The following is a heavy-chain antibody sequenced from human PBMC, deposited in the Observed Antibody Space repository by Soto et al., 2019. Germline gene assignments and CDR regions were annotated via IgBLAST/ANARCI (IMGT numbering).Heavy chain of an antibody. Sequence: QVQLVQSGVEVKQPGASVKVSCTAYGYNLREYGVSWLRQAPGLGFEWMGWISGDNVNRRSSQKFQDRLTMTTDTYTNTASLELRSLRSDDTALYYCGREGQQLAQEQFFQFNGVDVWGQGTSVTVSS. V-gene: IGHV1-18*01. CDR1: GYNLREYG. CDR3: GREGQQLAQEQFFQFNGVDV. CDR2: ISGDNVNR. J-gene: IGHJ6*02. D-gene: IGHD6-13*01.